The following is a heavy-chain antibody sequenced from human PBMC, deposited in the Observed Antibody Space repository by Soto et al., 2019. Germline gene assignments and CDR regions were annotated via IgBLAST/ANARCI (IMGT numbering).Heavy chain of an antibody. V-gene: IGHV3-23*01. CDR2: ISSSGGTT. D-gene: IGHD1-1*01. CDR3: AKDRQGRGATTGDDAFDI. CDR1: EFTFSNYA. J-gene: IGHJ3*02. Sequence: EVQLLDSGGGLVQPGGSLRLSCVGSEFTFSNYAMNWVRQAPGEGPEWVSLISSSGGTTYYADSVKGRFSISRDNSKNTLELQMNSLRVEDTAIYYCAKDRQGRGATTGDDAFDIWGQGTMGTGSS.